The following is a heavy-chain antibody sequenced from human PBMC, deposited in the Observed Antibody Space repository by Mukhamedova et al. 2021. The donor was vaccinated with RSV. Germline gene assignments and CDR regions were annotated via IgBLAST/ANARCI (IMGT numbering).Heavy chain of an antibody. CDR3: ARDVGGCYGEIWFDP. D-gene: IGHD4/OR15-4a*01. Sequence: TYYNPSLKSRVTISVDTSKNQFSLKLSSVTAADTAVYYCARDVGGCYGEIWFDPWGQGTLVTVSS. V-gene: IGHV4-30-2*04. CDR2: T. J-gene: IGHJ5*02.